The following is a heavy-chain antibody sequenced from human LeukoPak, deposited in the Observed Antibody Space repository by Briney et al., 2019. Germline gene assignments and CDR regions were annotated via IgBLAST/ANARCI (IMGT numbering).Heavy chain of an antibody. V-gene: IGHV3-9*01. CDR1: GFTFDDYA. D-gene: IGHD6-13*01. CDR2: ISWNSGSI. J-gene: IGHJ4*03. CDR3: AKDPYSSSWYYFDY. Sequence: GGSLRLSCAASGFTFDDYAMHWVRQAPGKGLEWVSGISWNSGSIGYADSVKGRFTISRDNAKNSLYLQMNSLRAEDTALYYCAKDPYSSSWYYFDYWGQGTMVTVSS.